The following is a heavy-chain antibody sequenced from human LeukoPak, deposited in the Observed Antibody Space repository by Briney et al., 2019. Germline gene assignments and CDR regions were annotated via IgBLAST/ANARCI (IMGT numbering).Heavy chain of an antibody. V-gene: IGHV3-23*01. CDR3: VKDFWPARDGGGYYSPFEY. CDR1: GFTFSNYA. D-gene: IGHD3-22*01. Sequence: GGSLRLSCTASGFTFSNYAMNWVRQAPGKGLEWVSGISANGDTTYYVDSVRGRFTISRDNSKNSVFLQMNSLRDADTAVYYCVKDFWPARDGGGYYSPFEYWGEGTLVTVSS. CDR2: ISANGDTT. J-gene: IGHJ4*02.